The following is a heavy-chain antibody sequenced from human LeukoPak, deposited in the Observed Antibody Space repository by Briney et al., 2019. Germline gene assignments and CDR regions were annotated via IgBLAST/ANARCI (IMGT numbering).Heavy chain of an antibody. CDR2: ISFDERNI. Sequence: GGSLRLSCAASGVTFGSYGMHWVRQAPGKGLEWVAVISFDERNIFYGDSVKGRFTISRDNSKNTLYLQMHSLRPEDTSVYYCAKDSGYANAFDIWGQGTMVTVSS. CDR1: GVTFGSYG. D-gene: IGHD5-12*01. J-gene: IGHJ3*02. V-gene: IGHV3-30*18. CDR3: AKDSGYANAFDI.